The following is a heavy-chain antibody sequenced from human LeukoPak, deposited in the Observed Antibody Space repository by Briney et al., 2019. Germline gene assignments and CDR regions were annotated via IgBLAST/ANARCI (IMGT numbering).Heavy chain of an antibody. CDR3: AEGTHDYGGNYYYYGMDV. J-gene: IGHJ6*02. D-gene: IGHD4-23*01. CDR1: GFTFSSYS. Sequence: GGSLRLSCAASGFTFSSYSMNWVRQAPGKGLEWVSSISSSSSYIYYADSVKGRFTISRDNAKNSLYLQMNSPRAEDTAVYYCAEGTHDYGGNYYYYGMDVWGQGTTVTVSS. CDR2: ISSSSSYI. V-gene: IGHV3-21*01.